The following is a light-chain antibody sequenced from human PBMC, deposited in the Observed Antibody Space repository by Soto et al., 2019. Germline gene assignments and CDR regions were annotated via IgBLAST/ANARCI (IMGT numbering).Light chain of an antibody. Sequence: EIVLTQSPATLSLSPGERATLSCGASQSLSNTYLAWYQQKPGLAPRLLIYDASSRAAGIPDRFSGSGSGTDFTLTISRLEPDDFAVYYCQQYGDSVTFGQGTRLEIK. CDR3: QQYGDSVT. J-gene: IGKJ5*01. V-gene: IGKV3D-20*01. CDR2: DAS. CDR1: QSLSNTY.